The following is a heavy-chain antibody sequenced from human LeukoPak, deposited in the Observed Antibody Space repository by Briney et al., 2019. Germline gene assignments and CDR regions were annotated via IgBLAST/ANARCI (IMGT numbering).Heavy chain of an antibody. D-gene: IGHD6-6*01. J-gene: IGHJ6*03. V-gene: IGHV1-2*02. CDR3: ARGHPRGSSSHYYYYYYYMDV. CDR1: GYTFTGYY. CDR2: INPNSGGT. Sequence: ASVKVSCKASGYTFTGYYMHWVRQAPGQGLEWMGWINPNSGGTNYAQKFQGRVTITRNTSISTAYMELSSLRSEDTAVYYCARGHPRGSSSHYYYYYYYMDVWGKGTTVTVSS.